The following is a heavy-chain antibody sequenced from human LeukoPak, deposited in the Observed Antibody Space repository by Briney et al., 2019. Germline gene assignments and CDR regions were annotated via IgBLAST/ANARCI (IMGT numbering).Heavy chain of an antibody. Sequence: KPSETLSLTCTVSGGSISGHYWSWIRQPPGKGLEWIGYIYYSGFSNYNPSLRSRVTISVDTSKNQFSLKLTSVTAADTAVYYCARDSAAHHLIVGATAPQSGPPTKYNWFDPWGQGTLVTVSS. J-gene: IGHJ5*02. V-gene: IGHV4-59*11. D-gene: IGHD1-26*01. CDR1: GGSISGHY. CDR3: ARDSAAHHLIVGATAPQSGPPTKYNWFDP. CDR2: IYYSGFS.